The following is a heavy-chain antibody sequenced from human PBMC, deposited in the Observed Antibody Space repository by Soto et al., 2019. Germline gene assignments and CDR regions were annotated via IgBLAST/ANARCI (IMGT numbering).Heavy chain of an antibody. D-gene: IGHD2-8*02. V-gene: IGHV3-64D*06. Sequence: GGSLRLSCSASGFTFSNYAMHWVRQASGKGLEYLSSISNHGGSTYFADSVKGRFTISRDNSKSTLSLQMSSLRPEDTALYYCVKGGRVLAAYFDYWGQGTLVTVSS. CDR3: VKGGRVLAAYFDY. CDR1: GFTFSNYA. J-gene: IGHJ4*02. CDR2: ISNHGGST.